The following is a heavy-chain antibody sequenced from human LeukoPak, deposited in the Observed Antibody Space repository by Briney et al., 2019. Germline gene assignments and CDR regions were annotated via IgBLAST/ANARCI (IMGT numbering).Heavy chain of an antibody. V-gene: IGHV3-30*03. Sequence: PGGSLRLSCAASGFTFSSYGMHWVRQAPGKGLEWVAVISYDGSNKYYADSVKGRFTISRDNSKNTLYLQMNSLRAEDTAVYYCARGGTQTYYYYYYMDVWGKGTTVTVSS. J-gene: IGHJ6*03. CDR3: ARGGTQTYYYYYYMDV. CDR1: GFTFSSYG. D-gene: IGHD1-26*01. CDR2: ISYDGSNK.